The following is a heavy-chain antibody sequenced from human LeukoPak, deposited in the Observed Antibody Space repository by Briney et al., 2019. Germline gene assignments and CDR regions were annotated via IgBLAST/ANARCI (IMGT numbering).Heavy chain of an antibody. V-gene: IGHV1-8*01. J-gene: IGHJ6*02. Sequence: ASVKVSCKASGYTFTNHDINWVRQASGQGLEWMGWMNPKSGNTGYLQKFQGRVTITRDTSATTAYMELSSLRSEDTAVYFCARSGSGRLYYAMDVWGQGTTVTVS. D-gene: IGHD3-10*01. CDR3: ARSGSGRLYYAMDV. CDR1: GYTFTNHD. CDR2: MNPKSGNT.